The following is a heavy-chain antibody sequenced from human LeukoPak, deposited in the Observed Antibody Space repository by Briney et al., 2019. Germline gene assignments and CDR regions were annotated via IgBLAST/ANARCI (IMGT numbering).Heavy chain of an antibody. CDR2: IKQDGSER. D-gene: IGHD6-13*01. J-gene: IGHJ4*02. CDR3: ARGSGWLIDD. V-gene: IGHV3-7*04. CDR1: GFSLSRYY. Sequence: GGSLRLSCEDSGFSLSRYYMSWVRQVPGKGLEWVANIKQDGSERFYEDSVKGRFTISRDNAKNSLYLQMDSLRVEDTAVYYCARGSGWLIDDWGQGTLVTVSS.